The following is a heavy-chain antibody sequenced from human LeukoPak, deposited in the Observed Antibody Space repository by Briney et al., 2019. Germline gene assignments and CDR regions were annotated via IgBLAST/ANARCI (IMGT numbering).Heavy chain of an antibody. CDR3: ARDLSGSYYY. J-gene: IGHJ4*02. Sequence: GGSLRLSCAASGFTFSSYAMSWVRQAPGKGLEWVSAISGSGDNTYYADSVKGRFTISRDNSKNTLYLQMNRLRAEDTAVYYCARDLSGSYYYWGQGALVTVSS. CDR2: ISGSGDNT. CDR1: GFTFSSYA. D-gene: IGHD1-26*01. V-gene: IGHV3-23*01.